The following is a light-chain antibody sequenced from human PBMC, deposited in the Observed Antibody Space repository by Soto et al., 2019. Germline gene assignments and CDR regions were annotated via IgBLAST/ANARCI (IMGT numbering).Light chain of an antibody. CDR3: LQYGTSPRT. V-gene: IGKV3-20*01. J-gene: IGKJ1*01. CDR2: GAS. Sequence: IVLTQSPGTLSLSPGERATLSCWASQSVSSSYLAWYQQEPGQAPRLLISGASSRATGIPDRFSGSGSGTDFSLTISRLEPEDFAVYYCLQYGTSPRTFGQGTKVDIK. CDR1: QSVSSSY.